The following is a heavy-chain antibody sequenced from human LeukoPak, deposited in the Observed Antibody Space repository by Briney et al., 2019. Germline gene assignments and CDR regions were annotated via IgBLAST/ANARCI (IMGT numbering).Heavy chain of an antibody. Sequence: SETLSLTCTVSGDSISSSSYCWDWIRQPPGKGLEWIGYIYYSGSTNYNPSLKSRVTISVDTSKNQFSLKLSSVTAADTAVYYCARARYCSGGSCYFDYWGQGTLVTVSS. V-gene: IGHV4-61*05. CDR3: ARARYCSGGSCYFDY. CDR2: IYYSGST. CDR1: GDSISSSSYC. J-gene: IGHJ4*02. D-gene: IGHD2-15*01.